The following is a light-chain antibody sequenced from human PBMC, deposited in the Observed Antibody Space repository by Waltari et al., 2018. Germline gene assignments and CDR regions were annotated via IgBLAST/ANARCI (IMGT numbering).Light chain of an antibody. CDR2: DAT. V-gene: IGLV2-14*03. Sequence: QSALTQPASVSGSPGQSITISCTGTSGDVGGYDLVSWYQQHPGKAPKLRIYDATTRPSGVSVRFSASTSGNTASLTISDLRPEDEAEYYCSSITSSSTGIFGSGTTVTVL. CDR1: SGDVGGYDL. J-gene: IGLJ1*01. CDR3: SSITSSSTGI.